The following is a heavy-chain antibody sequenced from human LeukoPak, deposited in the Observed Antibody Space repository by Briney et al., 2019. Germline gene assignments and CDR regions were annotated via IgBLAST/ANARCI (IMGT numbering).Heavy chain of an antibody. D-gene: IGHD3-16*01. Sequence: GEPLKISCKGSGNSFTTHWIGWVRQQPGKGLEWMGIIYVGDSDTRYSPAFQGQVPISADKSISTAYLQWSSLKASDTAMYYCARLASVSWGIYPRYMDVWGKGTTVTVSS. CDR2: IYVGDSDT. J-gene: IGHJ6*03. CDR1: GNSFTTHW. CDR3: ARLASVSWGIYPRYMDV. V-gene: IGHV5-51*01.